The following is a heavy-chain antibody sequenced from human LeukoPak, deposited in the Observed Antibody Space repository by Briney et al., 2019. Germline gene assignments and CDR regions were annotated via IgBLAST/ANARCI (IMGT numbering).Heavy chain of an antibody. Sequence: SETLSLTCTVSGGSISSYYWSWIRQPPGKGLEWIEYIYYSGSTNYNPSLKSRVTISVDTSKNQFSLKLSSVTAADTAVYYCARDYIPSSSWYHNYYYMDVWGKGTTVTVSS. CDR3: ARDYIPSSSWYHNYYYMDV. V-gene: IGHV4-59*01. J-gene: IGHJ6*03. D-gene: IGHD6-13*01. CDR2: IYYSGST. CDR1: GGSISSYY.